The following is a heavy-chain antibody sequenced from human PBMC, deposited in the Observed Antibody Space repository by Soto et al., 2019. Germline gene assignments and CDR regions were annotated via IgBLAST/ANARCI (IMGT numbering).Heavy chain of an antibody. J-gene: IGHJ5*02. CDR1: GFTFRSYG. CDR2: ISYDGSNK. Sequence: PGGSLRLSCAASGFTFRSYGMHWVRQAPGKGLEWVAVISYDGSNKYYGDSVKGRFTISRDNSKNTLYLQMNSLRVEDTAVYYCAKDLYYYGSGSSGPNWFDPWGQGTLVTVSS. CDR3: AKDLYYYGSGSSGPNWFDP. V-gene: IGHV3-30*18. D-gene: IGHD3-10*01.